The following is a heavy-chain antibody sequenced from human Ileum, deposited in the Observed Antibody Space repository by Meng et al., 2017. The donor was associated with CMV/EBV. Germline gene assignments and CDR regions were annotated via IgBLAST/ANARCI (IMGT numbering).Heavy chain of an antibody. J-gene: IGHJ4*02. CDR1: GFTFSDYH. Sequence: CAGSGFTFSDYHMDWVRQAPGKGLEWVGRIRNKPNSYTTDYAASVKGRFTISRDDSKKSLSLEMNSLKTEDTAVYYCATDLSGGSSSYRGQGTLVTVSS. CDR2: IRNKPNSYTT. V-gene: IGHV3-72*01. CDR3: ATDLSGGSSSY. D-gene: IGHD1-26*01.